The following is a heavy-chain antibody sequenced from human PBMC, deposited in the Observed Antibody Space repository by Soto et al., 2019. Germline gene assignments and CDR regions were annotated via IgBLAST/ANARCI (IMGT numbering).Heavy chain of an antibody. J-gene: IGHJ3*02. CDR3: ARRYGGAFDI. Sequence: QVQLQESGPGLVKPSETLSLTCTVSGGSISSYYWSWIRQPPGKGLEWIGYIYYSGSTNYNPSLKSRVTLSVDMSKTQFSLKLSSVTAADTAVYYCARRYGGAFDIWGQGTMVTVSS. CDR2: IYYSGST. D-gene: IGHD4-17*01. V-gene: IGHV4-59*01. CDR1: GGSISSYY.